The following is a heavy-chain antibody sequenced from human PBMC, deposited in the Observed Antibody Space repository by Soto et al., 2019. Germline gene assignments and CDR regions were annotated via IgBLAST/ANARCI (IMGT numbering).Heavy chain of an antibody. Sequence: EMQLVESGGGLVKPGGSLRLSCAVSGFTFSDAWMNWVRQAPGKGPEWVGRIKSKTDGGTTDYGAPVKGRFTISRDDSKNTLYLHMNTLKTEDTAMYYCTTGITMVRTTPTDFWGQGTLVTVSS. CDR3: TTGITMVRTTPTDF. J-gene: IGHJ4*02. D-gene: IGHD3-10*01. CDR1: GFTFSDAW. V-gene: IGHV3-15*07. CDR2: IKSKTDGGTT.